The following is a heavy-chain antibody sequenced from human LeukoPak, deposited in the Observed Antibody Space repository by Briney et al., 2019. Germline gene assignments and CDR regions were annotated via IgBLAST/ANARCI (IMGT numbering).Heavy chain of an antibody. D-gene: IGHD3-10*01. V-gene: IGHV4-34*01. Sequence: PSETLSLTCAGYGGSFSGDYWSWIRQPPGKGLEWIGEINHSGSTNYNPSLKSRVTISVDTSKNQFSLKLSSVTAADTAVYYCASMMYGSDPFWGQGTLVTVSS. CDR2: INHSGST. J-gene: IGHJ4*02. CDR3: ASMMYGSDPF. CDR1: GGSFSGDY.